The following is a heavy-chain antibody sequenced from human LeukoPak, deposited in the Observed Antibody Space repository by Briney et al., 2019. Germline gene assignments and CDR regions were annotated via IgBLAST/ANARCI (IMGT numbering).Heavy chain of an antibody. D-gene: IGHD3-3*01. CDR3: ARGEKVEYDY. V-gene: IGHV4-59*01. Sequence: SETLSLTCTVSGGSISSYYWSWIRQPPGKGLEWIGYIYYSGSTNYNPSLKSRVTISVDTSKNQFSLKLSSVTAADTAVYYRARGEKVEYDYWGQGTLVTVSS. J-gene: IGHJ4*02. CDR1: GGSISSYY. CDR2: IYYSGST.